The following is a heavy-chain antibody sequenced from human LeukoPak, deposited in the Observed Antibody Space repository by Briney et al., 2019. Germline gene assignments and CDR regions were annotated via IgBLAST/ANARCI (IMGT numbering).Heavy chain of an antibody. V-gene: IGHV3-48*03. CDR3: ARDNRDDWTGSGIGY. CDR2: ISSSGSTI. D-gene: IGHD3-10*01. CDR1: GFTFSGYE. Sequence: GGSLRLSCAASGFTFSGYEMNWVRQAPGKGLEWVSYISSSGSTIYYADSVKGRFTISRDNAKNSLYLQMNSLRAEDTAVYYCARDNRDDWTGSGIGYWGQGTLVTVSS. J-gene: IGHJ4*02.